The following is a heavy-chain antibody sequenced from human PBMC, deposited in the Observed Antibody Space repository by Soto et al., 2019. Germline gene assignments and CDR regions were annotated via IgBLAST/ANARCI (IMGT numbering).Heavy chain of an antibody. D-gene: IGHD3-3*01. V-gene: IGHV3-30-3*01. CDR3: AREVYYDFWSGFNTRPYYFDG. CDR1: GFTFSRHT. CDR2: ISDDGSNT. Sequence: QVQLVESGGGVVQPGRSLRLSCAASGFTFSRHTMHWVRQAPGKGLEWVAAISDDGSNTYYADSVKGRFTISRDNSKNPLYLEMNSLSSEDTAVHPCAREVYYDFWSGFNTRPYYFDGWGQGTLVTVSS. J-gene: IGHJ4*02.